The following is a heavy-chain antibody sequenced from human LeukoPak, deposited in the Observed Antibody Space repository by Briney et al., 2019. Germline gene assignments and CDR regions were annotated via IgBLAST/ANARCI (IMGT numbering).Heavy chain of an antibody. D-gene: IGHD2-2*01. Sequence: ASVKVSCKASGYTFTSYAMHWVRQAPGQRLEWTGWINAGNGNTKYSQKFQGRVTITRDTSASTAYMELSSLRSEDTAVYYCARDRNVVPAALYRGDNWFDPWGQGTLVTVSS. V-gene: IGHV1-3*01. CDR2: INAGNGNT. J-gene: IGHJ5*02. CDR3: ARDRNVVPAALYRGDNWFDP. CDR1: GYTFTSYA.